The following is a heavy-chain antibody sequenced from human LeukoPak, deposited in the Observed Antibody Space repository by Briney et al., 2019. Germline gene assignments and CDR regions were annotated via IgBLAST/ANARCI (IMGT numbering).Heavy chain of an antibody. V-gene: IGHV1-18*01. CDR1: GYTFTIYL. J-gene: IGHJ3*01. CDR2: IIAYNGNT. Sequence: ASVKVSCKASGYTFTIYLISWVRQAPGQGREWMGWIIAYNGNTNYAQKLQGRVTMTTDTSTSTAYMELRSLRSDDTAVYYCARSGLYPDYFDLWGQGTMVTVSS. D-gene: IGHD3-16*02. CDR3: ARSGLYPDYFDL.